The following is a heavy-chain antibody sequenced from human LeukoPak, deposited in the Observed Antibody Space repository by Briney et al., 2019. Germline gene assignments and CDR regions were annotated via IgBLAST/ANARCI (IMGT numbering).Heavy chain of an antibody. V-gene: IGHV4-59*01. CDR3: ARGRTFDN. CDR2: IYDRGST. Sequence: SETLSLTCTVSGGSISSYYWSWIRQRPGKGLEWIGNIYDRGSTKYNPFLKSRVTISVDTSKNQFSLRLSSVTAADTAVYYCARGRTFDNWGQGTLVTVSS. J-gene: IGHJ4*02. CDR1: GGSISSYY.